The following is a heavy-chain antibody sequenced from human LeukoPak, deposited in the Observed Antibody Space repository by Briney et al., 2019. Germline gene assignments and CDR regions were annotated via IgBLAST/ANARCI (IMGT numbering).Heavy chain of an antibody. Sequence: SVKVSCKASGGTFSSYAISWVRQAPGQGLEWMGGIIPIFGTAHYAQKFQGRVTITTDESTSTAYMELSSLRSEDTAVYYCARDGRIVGATGYPLLWGYYYYMDVWGKGTTVTVSS. CDR2: IIPIFGTA. CDR1: GGTFSSYA. D-gene: IGHD1-26*01. V-gene: IGHV1-69*05. CDR3: ARDGRIVGATGYPLLWGYYYYMDV. J-gene: IGHJ6*03.